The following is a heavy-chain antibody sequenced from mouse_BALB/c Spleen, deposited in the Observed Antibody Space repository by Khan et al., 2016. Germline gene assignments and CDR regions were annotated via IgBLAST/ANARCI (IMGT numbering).Heavy chain of an antibody. J-gene: IGHJ3*01. CDR2: IWGDGST. CDR3: ASYYDYDGGFAY. V-gene: IGHV2-6-7*01. Sequence: QVQLKESGPGLVAPSQSLSITCTVSGFSITGFAVNWVHQPPGKGLEWLGVIWGDGSTDYDSALKSRLSISKDDSKSQVFLKMNSLQTDDTARYYCASYYDYDGGFAYWGQGTLVTVSA. D-gene: IGHD2-4*01. CDR1: GFSITGFA.